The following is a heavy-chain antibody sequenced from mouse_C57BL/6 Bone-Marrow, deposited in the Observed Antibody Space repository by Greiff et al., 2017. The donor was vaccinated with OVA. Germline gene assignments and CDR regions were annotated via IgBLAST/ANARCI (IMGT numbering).Heavy chain of an antibody. Sequence: QVQLQQSGAELVKPGASVKISCKASGYAFSSYWMNWVKQRPGTGLEWMGQIYPGDGDTSYHGKVKGKATLTADKSSSTAFMQLSSLTSDDSAGYFCARRWLRLYAMYYWGQGTAVTVSS. CDR1: GYAFSSYW. CDR3: ARRWLRLYAMYY. V-gene: IGHV1-80*01. CDR2: IYPGDGDT. J-gene: IGHJ4*01. D-gene: IGHD2-2*01.